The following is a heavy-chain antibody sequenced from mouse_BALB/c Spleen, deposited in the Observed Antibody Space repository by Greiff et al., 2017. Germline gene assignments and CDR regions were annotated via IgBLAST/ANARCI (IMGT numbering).Heavy chain of an antibody. J-gene: IGHJ1*01. D-gene: IGHD4-1*01. V-gene: IGHV5-17*02. Sequence: EVKVEESGGGLVQPGGSRKLSCAASGFTFSSFGMHWVRQAPEKGLEWVAYISSGSSTIYYEDTVKGRFTISRDNPKNTLFLQMTSLRSEDTAMYYCARSDWDWYFDVWGAGTTVTVSS. CDR3: ARSDWDWYFDV. CDR1: GFTFSSFG. CDR2: ISSGSSTI.